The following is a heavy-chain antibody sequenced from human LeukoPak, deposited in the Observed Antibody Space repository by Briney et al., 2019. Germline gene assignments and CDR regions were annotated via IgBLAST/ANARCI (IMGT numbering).Heavy chain of an antibody. CDR2: IYYSGST. CDR1: GGSISSGDYY. CDR3: ARATWIQLWFDY. D-gene: IGHD5-18*01. J-gene: IGHJ4*02. Sequence: ESSETLSLTCTVSGGSISSGDYYWSWIRQPPGKGLEWIGYIYYSGSTYYNPSLKSRVTISVDTSKNQFSLKLSSVTVADTAVYYCARATWIQLWFDYWGQGTLVTVSS. V-gene: IGHV4-30-4*08.